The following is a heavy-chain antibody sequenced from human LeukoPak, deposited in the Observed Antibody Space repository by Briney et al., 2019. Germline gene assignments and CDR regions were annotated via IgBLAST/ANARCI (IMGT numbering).Heavy chain of an antibody. CDR2: ISGDGVST. Sequence: GGSLRLSCVASWLPIADFAMHLVRQAPGKGLEWVSLISGDGVSTFYADSVKGRFSISRDNSKNSLSLEMNSLRTEDTAMYYCARESGKFDYWGQGTLVAVSS. V-gene: IGHV3-43*02. CDR1: WLPIADFA. J-gene: IGHJ4*02. CDR3: ARESGKFDY.